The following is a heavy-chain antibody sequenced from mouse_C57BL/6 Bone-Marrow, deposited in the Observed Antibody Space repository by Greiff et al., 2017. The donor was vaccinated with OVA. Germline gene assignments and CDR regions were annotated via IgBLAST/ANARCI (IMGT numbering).Heavy chain of an antibody. V-gene: IGHV1-18*01. CDR2: INPNNGGT. D-gene: IGHD1-1*01. CDR3: ARRAYYYGSREEGGYYFDY. Sequence: EVQLQQSGPELVKPGASVKIPCKASGYTFTDYNMDWVKQSHGKSLEWIGDINPNNGGTIYNQKFKGKATLTVDKSSSTAYMELRSLTSEDTAVYYCARRAYYYGSREEGGYYFDYWGQGTTLTVSS. J-gene: IGHJ2*01. CDR1: GYTFTDYN.